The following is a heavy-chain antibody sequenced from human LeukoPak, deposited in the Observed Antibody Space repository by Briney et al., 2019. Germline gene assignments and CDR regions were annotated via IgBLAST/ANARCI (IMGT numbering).Heavy chain of an antibody. CDR2: ISGSGGST. D-gene: IGHD6-6*01. J-gene: IGHJ6*03. CDR1: GFTFSSYA. V-gene: IGHV3-23*01. Sequence: GGSLRLSCAASGFTFSSYAMSWVRQAPGKGLEWVSAISGSGGSTYYADSVKGRFTISRDNSKNTLYLQMNSLRAEDTAVYYCAKVLAAARRYYYYMDVWGKGTTVTVSS. CDR3: AKVLAAARRYYYYMDV.